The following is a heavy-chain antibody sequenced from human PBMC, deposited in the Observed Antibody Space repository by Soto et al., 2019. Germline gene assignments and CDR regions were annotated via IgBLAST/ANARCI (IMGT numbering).Heavy chain of an antibody. CDR3: ATMGTPATGLYSFDY. J-gene: IGHJ4*01. V-gene: IGHV4-30-4*01. D-gene: IGHD2-15*01. CDR2: VSYSGST. Sequence: SETLSLTCTVSGDCISRGNYYSSWIRPPPGKGLEGIGSVSYSGSTYYSTSLKSRVTISVDPSKSQFSLNLSFVTAADTAVYYCATMGTPATGLYSFDYWGHGSLVTVSS. CDR1: GDCISRGNYY.